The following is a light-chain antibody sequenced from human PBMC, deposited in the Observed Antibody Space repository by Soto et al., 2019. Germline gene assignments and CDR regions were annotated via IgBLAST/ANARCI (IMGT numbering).Light chain of an antibody. CDR2: AAS. J-gene: IGKJ1*01. V-gene: IGKV1-39*01. Sequence: DIQMTQSPSSLSASLGDRVTITCRASQSISTYLNWYQQKPGKAPNLLIYAASSLQSGVPSRFSGSGSGTEFTLTISSLQPDDFATYYCQHYNSYGTFGQGTKV. CDR3: QHYNSYGT. CDR1: QSISTY.